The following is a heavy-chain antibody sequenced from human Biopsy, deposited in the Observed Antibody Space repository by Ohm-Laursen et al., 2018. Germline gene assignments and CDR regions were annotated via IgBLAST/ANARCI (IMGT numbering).Heavy chain of an antibody. Sequence: SVKVSCKPSGGTSSNFAINWVRQAPGQGLECMGRIIPLIGLTNYAQKFQGRVTITADKFTNTVYMEPSSLRSDDTAVYFCARDCNGDNCGVDFWGQGTLVTVSS. J-gene: IGHJ4*02. CDR3: ARDCNGDNCGVDF. CDR2: IIPLIGLT. D-gene: IGHD2-15*01. CDR1: GGTSSNFA. V-gene: IGHV1-69*04.